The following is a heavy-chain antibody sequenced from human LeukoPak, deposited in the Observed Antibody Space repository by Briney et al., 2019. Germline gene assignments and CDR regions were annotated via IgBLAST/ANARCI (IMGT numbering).Heavy chain of an antibody. CDR1: GGSIITRSFY. CDR3: AREEGYSYGDFDY. J-gene: IGHJ4*02. D-gene: IGHD5-18*01. CDR2: IYYSGST. V-gene: IGHV4-39*02. Sequence: PSETLSLTCTVSGGSIITRSFYWGWIRQPPGTGRVWIGSIYYSGSTYYNPSLKSRVTISVDTSKNQFSLKLSSVTAADTAVFYCAREEGYSYGDFDYWGQGTLVTVSS.